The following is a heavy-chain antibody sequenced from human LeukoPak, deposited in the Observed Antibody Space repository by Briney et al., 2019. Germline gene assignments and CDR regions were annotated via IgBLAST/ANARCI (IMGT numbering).Heavy chain of an antibody. CDR2: IKQDGSEK. V-gene: IGHV3-7*01. Sequence: GGSLRLSRAASGFTYSSYWMSWVRQAPGKGLEWVANIKQDGSEKYYVDSVKGRFTISRDNAKNSLYLQMNSLRAEDTAVYYCARDYDYDKYSYYYMDVWGKRTTVTVSS. CDR1: GFTYSSYW. D-gene: IGHD3-22*01. CDR3: ARDYDYDKYSYYYMDV. J-gene: IGHJ6*03.